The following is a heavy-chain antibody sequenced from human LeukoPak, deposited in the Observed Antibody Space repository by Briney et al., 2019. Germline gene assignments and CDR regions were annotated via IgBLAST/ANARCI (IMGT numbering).Heavy chain of an antibody. Sequence: ASVKVSCKASGYTFTSYYMHWVRQAPGQGLEWMGIINPSGGSTSYAQKFQGRVTMTRDMSTSTVYMELSSLRSEDTAVCYCASGAVAGYYFDYWGQGTLVTVSS. D-gene: IGHD6-19*01. CDR2: INPSGGST. V-gene: IGHV1-46*01. J-gene: IGHJ4*02. CDR3: ASGAVAGYYFDY. CDR1: GYTFTSYY.